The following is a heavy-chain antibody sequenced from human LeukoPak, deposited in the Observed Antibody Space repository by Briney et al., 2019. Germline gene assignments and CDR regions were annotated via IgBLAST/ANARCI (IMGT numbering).Heavy chain of an antibody. D-gene: IGHD1-26*01. CDR1: GYTFTSYD. J-gene: IGHJ6*03. CDR3: ARVVGATAPKYYYYYMDV. CDR2: MNPNSGNT. V-gene: IGHV1-8*03. Sequence: ASVKVSCKASGYTFTSYDINWVRQATGQGLEWMGWMNPNSGNTGYAQKFQGRVTITRNTSISTAYMELSSLRSEDTAVYYCARVVGATAPKYYYYYMDVWGKGTTVTVSS.